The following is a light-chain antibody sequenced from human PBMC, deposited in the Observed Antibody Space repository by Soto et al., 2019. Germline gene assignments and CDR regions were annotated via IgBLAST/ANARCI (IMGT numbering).Light chain of an antibody. J-gene: IGLJ1*01. Sequence: QSALTQPASVSGSPGQSITISCTGTSSDVGAFNSVSWYQQEPGKAPKLMIYEVNNRPSGVSNRFSGSKSGNTASLTISGLQAEDEADYYCSSFTTTSTYVLGTGTKVTVL. V-gene: IGLV2-14*01. CDR1: SSDVGAFNS. CDR3: SSFTTTSTYV. CDR2: EVN.